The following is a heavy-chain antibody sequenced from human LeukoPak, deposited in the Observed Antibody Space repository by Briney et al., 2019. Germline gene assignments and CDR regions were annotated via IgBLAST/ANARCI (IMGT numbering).Heavy chain of an antibody. V-gene: IGHV3-73*01. D-gene: IGHD3-10*01. CDR1: GFTFSTYG. J-gene: IGHJ4*02. Sequence: PGGTLRLSCVASGFTFSTYGMSWVRQASGKGLEWVGRIRSTANGYATAYAASVKGRFTISRDDSKNTAYLQMDSLKTEDTAVYYCTGNYYGSGSYADFDYWGQGTLVTVSS. CDR2: IRSTANGYAT. CDR3: TGNYYGSGSYADFDY.